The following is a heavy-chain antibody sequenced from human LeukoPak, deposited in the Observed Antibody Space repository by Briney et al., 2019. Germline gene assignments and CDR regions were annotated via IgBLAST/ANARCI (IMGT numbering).Heavy chain of an antibody. D-gene: IGHD3-9*01. CDR3: AREIYDILTGYYIDY. V-gene: IGHV3-30*04. Sequence: GGSLRLSCAASGFTFSSYAMHWVRQAPGKGLEWVAVISYDGSNKYYADSVKGRFTISRDNSKNTLYLQMNSLRAEDTAVYYCAREIYDILTGYYIDYWGQGTLVTVSS. CDR2: ISYDGSNK. CDR1: GFTFSSYA. J-gene: IGHJ4*02.